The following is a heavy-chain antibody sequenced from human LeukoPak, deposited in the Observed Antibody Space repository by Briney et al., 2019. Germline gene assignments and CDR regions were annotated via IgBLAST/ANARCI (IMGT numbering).Heavy chain of an antibody. Sequence: PGGSLRLSCAASGFTFSSYAMHWVRQAPGKGLEWVAVISYDGSNKYYADSVKGRFTISRDNSKNTLYLQMNSLRAEDTAVYYCARTDYGDPLGYFDYWGQGTLVTVSS. D-gene: IGHD4-17*01. V-gene: IGHV3-30-3*01. CDR1: GFTFSSYA. CDR2: ISYDGSNK. J-gene: IGHJ4*02. CDR3: ARTDYGDPLGYFDY.